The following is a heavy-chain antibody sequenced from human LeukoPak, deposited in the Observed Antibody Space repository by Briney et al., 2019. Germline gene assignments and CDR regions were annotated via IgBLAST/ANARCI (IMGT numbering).Heavy chain of an antibody. Sequence: GGSLRLSCAASGFTFSSYSMNWVRQAPGKGLEWVSSISSSSSYIYYADSVKGRFTVSRDNAKNSLYLQMNSLRAEDTAVYYCASLPGAYSSSSAARTDYWGQGTLVTVSS. D-gene: IGHD6-6*01. CDR1: GFTFSSYS. V-gene: IGHV3-21*01. CDR3: ASLPGAYSSSSAARTDY. CDR2: ISSSSSYI. J-gene: IGHJ4*02.